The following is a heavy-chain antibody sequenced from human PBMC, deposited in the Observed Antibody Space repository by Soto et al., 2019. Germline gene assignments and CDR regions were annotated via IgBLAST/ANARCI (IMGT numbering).Heavy chain of an antibody. CDR2: IYNSGST. CDR1: GGSISSSSYY. D-gene: IGHD6-6*01. J-gene: IGHJ5*02. CDR3: ARHIIYSSSSHWFDP. Sequence: ASETLSLTCTVSGGSISSSSYYWGWIRQPPGKGLEWIGSIYNSGSTYYNPSLKSRVTISVDTSKNQFSLKLSSVTAADTAVYYCARHIIYSSSSHWFDPWGQGTLVTVSS. V-gene: IGHV4-39*01.